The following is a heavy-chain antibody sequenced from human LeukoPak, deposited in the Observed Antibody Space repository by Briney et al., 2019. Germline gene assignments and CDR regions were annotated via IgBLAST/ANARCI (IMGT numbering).Heavy chain of an antibody. CDR3: ARGYSGSYGRFDY. V-gene: IGHV4-59*01. CDR2: IYYSGST. J-gene: IGHJ4*02. Sequence: SETLSLTCTVCGCSIRSYYWSWIRQPPGKGLEWIGYIYYSGSTSYNPSLKSRVTISVDTSKNQFSLKLSSVTAADTAVYYCARGYSGSYGRFDYWGQGTLVTVSS. D-gene: IGHD1-26*01. CDR1: GCSIRSYY.